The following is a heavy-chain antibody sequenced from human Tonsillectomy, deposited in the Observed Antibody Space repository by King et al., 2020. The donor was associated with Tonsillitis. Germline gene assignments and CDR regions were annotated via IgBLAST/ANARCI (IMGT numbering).Heavy chain of an antibody. D-gene: IGHD3-9*01. J-gene: IGHJ4*02. Sequence: VQLVESGGGVVQPGRSLRLSCAASGFTFSSYGMHGVRQAPGKGLEWVAVISYDESNKYYADSVKGRFTISRDNSKNTLYLQMNSLRAEDTAVYYCAKDLHVLRYFDWLLEYWGQGTLVTVSS. V-gene: IGHV3-30*18. CDR2: ISYDESNK. CDR1: GFTFSSYG. CDR3: AKDLHVLRYFDWLLEY.